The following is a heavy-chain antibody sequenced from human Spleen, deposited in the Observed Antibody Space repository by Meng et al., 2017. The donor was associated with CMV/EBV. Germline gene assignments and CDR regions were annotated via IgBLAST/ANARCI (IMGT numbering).Heavy chain of an antibody. CDR1: GFTFSENG. CDR3: VKDNPVCHS. Sequence: QGELVEGGGGVGQLGGSLRLSCAASGFTFSENGMHWVRQAPGKGLEWVAFIQYDEGNKFYAGSVKGRFTISRDTSKNTLYLQMDSLRLDDTAIYYCVKDNPVCHSWGQGTLVTVSS. J-gene: IGHJ4*02. CDR2: IQYDEGNK. V-gene: IGHV3-30*02.